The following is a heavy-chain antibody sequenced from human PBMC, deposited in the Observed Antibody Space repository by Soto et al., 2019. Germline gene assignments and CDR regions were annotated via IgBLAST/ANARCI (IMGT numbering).Heavy chain of an antibody. CDR2: IDNSGST. V-gene: IGHV4-4*07. CDR3: ARGGQDFWSGTFDY. J-gene: IGHJ4*02. D-gene: IGHD3-3*01. CDR1: GGSISNYF. Sequence: SETLSLTCTVSGGSISNYFCNWIRQPAGKGLEWIGRIDNSGSTNYNPSLKSRITMSEDTSRNQFSLKLNSVTAADTAVYYCARGGQDFWSGTFDYSGPGGLVTVSS.